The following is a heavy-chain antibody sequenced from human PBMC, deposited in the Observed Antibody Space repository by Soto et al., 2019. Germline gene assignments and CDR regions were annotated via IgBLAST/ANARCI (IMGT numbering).Heavy chain of an antibody. CDR3: ARLGNSSSSAYYYYGMDV. V-gene: IGHV3-30-3*01. D-gene: IGHD6-6*01. CDR2: ISYGGSNK. Sequence: GGSLRLSSAASGFTFSSYAMHWVRQAPGKGLEWVAVISYGGSNKYYADSVKGRFTISRDNSKNTLYLQMNSLRAEDTAVYYCARLGNSSSSAYYYYGMDVWGQGTTVTVSS. CDR1: GFTFSSYA. J-gene: IGHJ6*02.